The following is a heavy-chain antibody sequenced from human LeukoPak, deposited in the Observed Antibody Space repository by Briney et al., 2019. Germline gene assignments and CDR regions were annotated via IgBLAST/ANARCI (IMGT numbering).Heavy chain of an antibody. CDR1: GFTFSDYD. CDR2: IGTAGDT. J-gene: IGHJ4*02. D-gene: IGHD1-1*01. V-gene: IGHV3-13*01. Sequence: GGSLRLSCAASGFTFSDYDMHWVRQATGKGLEWVSAIGTAGDTYYTGSVKGRLTISRENAKNSLYLQMNSLRAGDTVVYYCARVAKERVGGVYYFDYWGQGTLVAVSS. CDR3: ARVAKERVGGVYYFDY.